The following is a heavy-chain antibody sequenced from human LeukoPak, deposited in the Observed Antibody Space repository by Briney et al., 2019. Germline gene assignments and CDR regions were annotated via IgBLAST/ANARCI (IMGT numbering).Heavy chain of an antibody. CDR3: AKAPVTSCRGAFCYPFDY. D-gene: IGHD2-15*01. Sequence: GGSLRLSCAASGFALSSYAMSWVRQAPGKGLEWVSATSSSDAGTYHAESVRGRFTISRDTSRSTLYLQMNSLRAEDAAVYYCAKAPVTSCRGAFCYPFDYWGQGTLVTVSS. CDR1: GFALSSYA. CDR2: TSSSDAGT. J-gene: IGHJ4*02. V-gene: IGHV3-23*01.